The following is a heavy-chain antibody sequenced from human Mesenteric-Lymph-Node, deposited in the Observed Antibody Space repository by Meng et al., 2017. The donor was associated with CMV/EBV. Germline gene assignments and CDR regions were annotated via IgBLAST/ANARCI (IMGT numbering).Heavy chain of an antibody. J-gene: IGHJ6*02. CDR3: ATHDTSSWDYYYGMDV. V-gene: IGHV1-46*01. CDR1: GYTFTSYY. CDR2: INPSIGST. D-gene: IGHD1-1*01. Sequence: ASVKVSCKASGYTFTSYYMHWVRQAPGQGLEWMGIINPSIGSTSYAQKFQGRVTMTRDTSTSTVYMELSSLRSEDTAVYYCATHDTSSWDYYYGMDVWGQGTTVTVSS.